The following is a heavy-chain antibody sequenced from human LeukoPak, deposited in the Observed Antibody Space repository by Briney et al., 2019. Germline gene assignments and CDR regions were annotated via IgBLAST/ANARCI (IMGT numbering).Heavy chain of an antibody. J-gene: IGHJ5*02. Sequence: ASVKVSCKASGYTFTSYAMHWVRQAPGQRLEWMGWINAGNGNTKYSQKFQGRVTITRDTSASTAYMELSSLRSEDTAVYYCARDGGLAPGWFDPWGQGTLVTVSS. D-gene: IGHD3-16*01. CDR3: ARDGGLAPGWFDP. V-gene: IGHV1-3*01. CDR1: GYTFTSYA. CDR2: INAGNGNT.